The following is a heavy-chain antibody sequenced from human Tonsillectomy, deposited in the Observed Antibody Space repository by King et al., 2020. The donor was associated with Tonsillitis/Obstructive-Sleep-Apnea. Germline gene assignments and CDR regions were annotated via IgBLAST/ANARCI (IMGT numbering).Heavy chain of an antibody. Sequence: LQLVQSGGGLVQPGGSLRLSCAASGFTVSSNYMSWGRQAPGKGLEWVSVIYSGVITYYADSVKGGFTISRDNSKNTLYLQMNSLIAEDTAVYYCARLREFLYDYWGQGTLVTVSS. CDR1: GFTVSSNY. CDR2: IYSGVIT. D-gene: IGHD2-21*01. V-gene: IGHV3-66*04. J-gene: IGHJ4*02. CDR3: ARLREFLYDY.